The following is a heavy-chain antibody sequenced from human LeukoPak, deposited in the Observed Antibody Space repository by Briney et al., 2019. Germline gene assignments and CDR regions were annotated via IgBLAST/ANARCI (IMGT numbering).Heavy chain of an antibody. CDR1: GYTFTGYY. Sequence: ASVKVSCKASGYTFTGYYMHWVRQAPGQGLEWMGRINPNSCGTNYAQKFQGRVTITRDTSISTAYMELSRLRSDDTAVYYCEREAPGVGATYWGQGTLVTVSS. J-gene: IGHJ4*02. CDR2: INPNSCGT. V-gene: IGHV1-2*06. D-gene: IGHD1-26*01. CDR3: EREAPGVGATY.